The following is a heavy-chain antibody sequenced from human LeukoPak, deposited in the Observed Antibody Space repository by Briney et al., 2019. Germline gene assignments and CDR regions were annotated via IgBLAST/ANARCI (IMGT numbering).Heavy chain of an antibody. CDR3: ARSSLDCGGDCYSQGAFDI. J-gene: IGHJ3*02. V-gene: IGHV4-34*01. CDR2: IDHSGST. D-gene: IGHD2-21*02. CDR1: GGSFSGYY. Sequence: PSETLSLTCAVYGGSFSGYYWSWIRQPPGKGLEWSGEIDHSGSTNYDPSLKSRVTISVDTSKNQFSLKLSSVTAADTAVYYCARSSLDCGGDCYSQGAFDIWGQGTMVTVSS.